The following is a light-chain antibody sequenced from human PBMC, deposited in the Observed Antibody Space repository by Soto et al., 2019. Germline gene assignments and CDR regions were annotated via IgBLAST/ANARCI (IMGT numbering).Light chain of an antibody. V-gene: IGLV4-69*01. CDR2: LNSDGSH. J-gene: IGLJ2*01. CDR3: QTWGTGIVV. Sequence: QPVLTQSPSASASLGASVKLTCTLSCGHSSYAIAWHQQQPEKGPRYLMKLNSDGSHSKGDGIPDRFSGSSSGAERYLTISSLQSEDEADYYCQTWGTGIVVFGGRTQLTVL. CDR1: CGHSSYA.